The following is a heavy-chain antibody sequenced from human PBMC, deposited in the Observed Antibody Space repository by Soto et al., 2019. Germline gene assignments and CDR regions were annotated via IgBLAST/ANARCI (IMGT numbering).Heavy chain of an antibody. Sequence: SETLSLTCAVSSGSISSSNWWSWVRQPPGKGLEWIGEIYHSGSTNYNPSLKSRVTISVDKSKNQFSLKLSSVTAADTAVYYCARAAHIVVVFNSYYYMDVWGKGTMVTVSS. J-gene: IGHJ6*03. V-gene: IGHV4-4*02. CDR1: SGSISSSNW. CDR2: IYHSGST. D-gene: IGHD2-15*01. CDR3: ARAAHIVVVFNSYYYMDV.